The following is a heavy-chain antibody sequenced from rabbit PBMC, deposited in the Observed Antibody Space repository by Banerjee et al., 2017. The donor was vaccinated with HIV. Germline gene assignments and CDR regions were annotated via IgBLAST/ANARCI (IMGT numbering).Heavy chain of an antibody. J-gene: IGHJ3*01. Sequence: QEQLVESGGGLVQPAGSLTLTCTASGFSFSSSYYMCWVRPAPGKGLEWIGCIYASSTVLPYYADWAKGRFPISKTAASAMTLQMTSLTAADTASYCCARKSNNDCYGYVHKLGGQGTLVTGS. CDR3: ARKSNNDCYGYVHKL. CDR2: IYASSTVLP. CDR1: GFSFSSSYY. D-gene: IGHD6-1*01. V-gene: IGHV1S45*01.